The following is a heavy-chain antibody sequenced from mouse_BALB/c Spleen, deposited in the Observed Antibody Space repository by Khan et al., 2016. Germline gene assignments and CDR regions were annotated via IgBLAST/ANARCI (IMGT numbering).Heavy chain of an antibody. CDR2: FIPGSGCT. CDR1: GYSFTNYL. J-gene: IGHJ4*01. V-gene: IGHV1-54*01. D-gene: IGHD2-14*01. Sequence: QVQLQQPGAELVRPGTSVKVSCKASGYSFTNYLIGWVKQRPGQGLEWIGVFIPGSGCTNYNEKFKGKSTLTADKSSSTAYMQLSSLTSDDSAVYVYAKRYDSAMDYWGQGTSVTVSS. CDR3: AKRYDSAMDY.